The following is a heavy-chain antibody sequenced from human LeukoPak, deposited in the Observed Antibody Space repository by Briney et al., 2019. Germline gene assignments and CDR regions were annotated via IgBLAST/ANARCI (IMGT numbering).Heavy chain of an antibody. CDR3: AKEIFSGLLYIDY. D-gene: IGHD5-12*01. J-gene: IGHJ4*02. CDR1: GFTFSSYA. CDR2: ISSNGGST. V-gene: IGHV3-64*04. Sequence: PGGSLRLSCSASGFTFSSYAMHWVRRAPGKGLEYVSAISSNGGSTYYADSVKGRFTISSDNSKNTVYLQMNSLRPEDMAVYYCAKEIFSGLLYIDYWGQGTLVTVSS.